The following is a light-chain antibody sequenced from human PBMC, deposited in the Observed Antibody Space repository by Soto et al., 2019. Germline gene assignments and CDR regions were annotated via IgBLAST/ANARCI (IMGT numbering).Light chain of an antibody. CDR1: QSISTN. CDR2: AAS. Sequence: EIVMTQSPATLSVSPGERDILSCRASQSISTNLAWYQYIPGQAPRLLIYAASTRATGIPARFSGSGSGTDFTLSITSLQSEDYAVYYCHQYNNWPPWTFGQGTKV. CDR3: HQYNNWPPWT. V-gene: IGKV3-15*01. J-gene: IGKJ1*01.